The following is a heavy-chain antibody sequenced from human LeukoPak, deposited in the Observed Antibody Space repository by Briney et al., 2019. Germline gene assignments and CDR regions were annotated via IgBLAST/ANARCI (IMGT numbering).Heavy chain of an antibody. J-gene: IGHJ4*02. CDR2: FSGSGSST. CDR1: GFTFSSSG. V-gene: IGHV3-23*01. Sequence: GGSLRLSCAASGFTFSSSGMTWVRQAPGKGMEWVSTFSGSGSSTYYADSVKGRFTISGDNSKNTLFLQMNSLRAEDTAVYYCAKGGTERAWGQGTLVTVSS. CDR3: AKGGTERA.